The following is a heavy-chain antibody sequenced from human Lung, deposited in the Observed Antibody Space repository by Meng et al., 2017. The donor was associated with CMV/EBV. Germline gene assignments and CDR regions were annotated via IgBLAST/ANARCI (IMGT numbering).Heavy chain of an antibody. J-gene: IGHJ5*02. CDR1: GCSISTNNW. CDR3: ARDRGNYYDFWSGLFDP. Sequence: GSLRLXXAVPGCSISTNNWWSWVRQFPGKGLEWIGEIHHSGNTNYNPSLKSRVTISVDKSENQFSLKVNSVTAADTAVYYCARDRGNYYDFWSGLFDPWGQGXLVTVSS. D-gene: IGHD3-3*01. CDR2: IHHSGNT. V-gene: IGHV4-4*02.